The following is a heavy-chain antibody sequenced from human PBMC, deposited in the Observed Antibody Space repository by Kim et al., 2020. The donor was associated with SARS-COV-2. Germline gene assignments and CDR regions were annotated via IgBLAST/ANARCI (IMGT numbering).Heavy chain of an antibody. V-gene: IGHV4-39*01. Sequence: YYNPSLKSRVTISVDTSKNQCSLKLGSVTAADTAVYYCARHWAAAGTFDYWGQGTLVTVSS. D-gene: IGHD6-13*01. J-gene: IGHJ4*02. CDR3: ARHWAAAGTFDY.